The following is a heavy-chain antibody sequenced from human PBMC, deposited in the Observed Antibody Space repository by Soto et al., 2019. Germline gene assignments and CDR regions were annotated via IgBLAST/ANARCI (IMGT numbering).Heavy chain of an antibody. CDR2: IIPIYCTA. CDR1: GGTFSSFT. CDR3: AKDRRADWESYYYYAMDV. J-gene: IGHJ6*02. D-gene: IGHD1-26*01. V-gene: IGHV1-69*01. Sequence: QVQLVQSGAEVKKPGSSVKVSCKASGGTFSSFTISWVRQAPGQGLEWMGGIIPIYCTANYAQKFQGRVTITADASTRTAYMELSSLRSEDTAVYYCAKDRRADWESYYYYAMDVWGQGTTVTVSS.